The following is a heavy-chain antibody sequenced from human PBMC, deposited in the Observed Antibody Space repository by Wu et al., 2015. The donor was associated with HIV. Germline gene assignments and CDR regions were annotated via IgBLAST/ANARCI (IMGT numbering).Heavy chain of an antibody. D-gene: IGHD2-21*01. CDR1: GYTFTSYG. CDR2: TSAYNGNT. J-gene: IGHJ1*01. Sequence: QVQLVQSGAEVKKPGASLKVSCKASGYTFTSYGISWVRQAPGQGLEWMGWTSAYNGNTHYAQKLQGRVTMTTDTSTSTAYMELRSLRSDDTAVYYCVRRGLCDHCGNFDFQHWGQGTPVVVSS. V-gene: IGHV1-18*01. CDR3: VRRGLCDHCGNFDFQH.